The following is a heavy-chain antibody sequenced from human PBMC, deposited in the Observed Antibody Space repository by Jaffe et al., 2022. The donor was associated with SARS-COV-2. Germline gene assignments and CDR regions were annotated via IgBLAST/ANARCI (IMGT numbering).Heavy chain of an antibody. Sequence: QVLLQESGPGLVKPSDTLSLTCTVSNASINSNGHFWSWIRQRPGKGPEWIGYIYYSGSTFYNPSLKSRLSMSVDASKSQFSLNLSSVTAADTAVYYCARGGGASGIRRTLGYFQPWGQGTLVTVSS. V-gene: IGHV4-31*03. CDR1: NASINSNGHF. CDR2: IYYSGST. J-gene: IGHJ1*01. CDR3: ARGGGASGIRRTLGYFQP. D-gene: IGHD3-10*01.